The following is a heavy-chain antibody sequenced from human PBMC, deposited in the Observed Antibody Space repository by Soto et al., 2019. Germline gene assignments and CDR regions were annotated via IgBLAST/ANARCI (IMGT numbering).Heavy chain of an antibody. CDR2: ISAYNGNT. V-gene: IGHV1-18*01. Sequence: ASVKVSCKASGYTFTSYGISWVRQAPGQGLEWMGWISAYNGNTNYAQKLQGRVTMTTDTSTSTAYMELRSLRSDDTAVYYCAAFTWGYCSGGSCSNFDYWGQGTLVTVSS. CDR3: AAFTWGYCSGGSCSNFDY. J-gene: IGHJ4*02. CDR1: GYTFTSYG. D-gene: IGHD2-15*01.